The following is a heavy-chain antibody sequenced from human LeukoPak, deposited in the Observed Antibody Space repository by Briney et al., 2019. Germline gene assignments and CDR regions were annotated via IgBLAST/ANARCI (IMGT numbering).Heavy chain of an antibody. V-gene: IGHV3-23*01. Sequence: GGSLRLSCAASGFTFSSYAMSWVRQAPGKGLEWVSAISGSGGSTYYADSVKCRFTISRDNSKNTLYLQMNSLRAEDTAVYYCAKIHTDLWFGKSYNDYWGQGTLVTVSS. CDR1: GFTFSSYA. J-gene: IGHJ4*02. D-gene: IGHD3-10*01. CDR2: ISGSGGST. CDR3: AKIHTDLWFGKSYNDY.